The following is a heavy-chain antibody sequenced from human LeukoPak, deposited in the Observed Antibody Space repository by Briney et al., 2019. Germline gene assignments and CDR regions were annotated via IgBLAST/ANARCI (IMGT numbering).Heavy chain of an antibody. CDR3: ARGLYSDTSWWFDP. CDR2: FYFSGST. Sequence: PSETLSLTCTVSGGSIYSYYWNWIRQPPGKGLEWIGYFYFSGSTNYNPSLQSRVTISLDTSKNRFSLKLSSVTAADTAVYYCARGLYSDTSWWFDPSGRGNLVTVSS. CDR1: GGSIYSYY. V-gene: IGHV4-59*01. J-gene: IGHJ5*02. D-gene: IGHD5-12*01.